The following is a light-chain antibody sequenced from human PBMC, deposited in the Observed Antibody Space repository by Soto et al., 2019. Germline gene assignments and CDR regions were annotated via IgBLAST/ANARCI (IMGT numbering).Light chain of an antibody. V-gene: IGKV3-11*01. CDR3: QQRSNWPPLIT. CDR2: DAS. J-gene: IGKJ3*01. Sequence: EIVLTQSPATLSLSPGERATLSCRASQSVSTYLAWYQQKPGQAPRLLIYDASNRAAGIPARFSGSGSGTDFTLTISSLEPEDSAIYYCQQRSNWPPLITFGPGTNLDIK. CDR1: QSVSTY.